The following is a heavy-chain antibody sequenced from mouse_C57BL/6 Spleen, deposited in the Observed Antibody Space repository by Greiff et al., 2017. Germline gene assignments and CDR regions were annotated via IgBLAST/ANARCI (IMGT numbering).Heavy chain of an antibody. D-gene: IGHD1-1*01. V-gene: IGHV5-4*01. J-gene: IGHJ4*01. CDR1: GFTFSSYA. CDR2: ISDGGSYT. Sequence: EVQRVESGGGLVKPGGSLKLSCAASGFTFSSYAMSWVRQTPEKRLEWVATISDGGSYTYYPDNVKGRFTISRDNAKNNLYLQMSNLKSEDTAMYYCERTGYYGSSYNAMDYWGQGTSVTVSS. CDR3: ERTGYYGSSYNAMDY.